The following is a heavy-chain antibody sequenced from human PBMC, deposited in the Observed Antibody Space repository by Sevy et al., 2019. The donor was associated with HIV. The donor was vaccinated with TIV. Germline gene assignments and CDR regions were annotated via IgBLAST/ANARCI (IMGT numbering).Heavy chain of an antibody. D-gene: IGHD1-1*01. CDR2: ISYDGSNK. Sequence: GGSLRLSCAAPGFTFSNYGMHWVRQAPGKGLEWVAVISYDGSNKFYGGSVKGRFTISRDTSKNTLHLQMNSLRLEDTAVYYCAKDFTGYNGMDVWGQGTMVTVSS. J-gene: IGHJ6*02. V-gene: IGHV3-30*18. CDR1: GFTFSNYG. CDR3: AKDFTGYNGMDV.